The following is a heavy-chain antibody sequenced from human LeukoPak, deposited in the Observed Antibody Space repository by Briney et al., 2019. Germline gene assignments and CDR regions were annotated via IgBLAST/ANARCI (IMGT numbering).Heavy chain of an antibody. V-gene: IGHV4-4*07. D-gene: IGHD6-13*01. CDR2: IYTSGST. J-gene: IGHJ6*03. CDR1: GGSISSYY. Sequence: SETLSLTCTVSGGSISSYYWSWIRQPAGKGLEWIGRIYTSGSTNYNPSLKSRVTMSVDTSKNQFSLKLSSVTAADTAVYYCARDFSSSYYYYMDVWGKGTTVTVSS. CDR3: ARDFSSSYYYYMDV.